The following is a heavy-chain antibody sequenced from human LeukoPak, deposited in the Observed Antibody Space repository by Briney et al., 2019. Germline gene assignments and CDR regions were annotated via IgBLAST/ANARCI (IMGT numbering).Heavy chain of an antibody. Sequence: GGSLRLSCAASGFTFSGYWMHWVRQVPGKGLVWVSRINTDGSSTSYADSVKGRFTISRDNSKNTVYLQMNSLRAEDTAVYYCAGEDQKRDTYFDYWGQGTLVTVSS. D-gene: IGHD5-24*01. CDR1: GFTFSGYW. CDR2: INTDGSST. V-gene: IGHV3-74*01. J-gene: IGHJ4*02. CDR3: AGEDQKRDTYFDY.